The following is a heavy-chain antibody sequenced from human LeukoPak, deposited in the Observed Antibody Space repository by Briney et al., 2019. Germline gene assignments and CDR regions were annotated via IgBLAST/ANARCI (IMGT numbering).Heavy chain of an antibody. J-gene: IGHJ5*02. CDR2: IGATGAGT. Sequence: GGSLRLSCAASGFTFSSNVMSWVRQAPGKGLEWVSAIGATGAGTYYADSVKGRFTISRDNSKNTLYLQMNSLRAEDTAVYYCANRVGYSYGAWGQGTLVTVSS. D-gene: IGHD5-18*01. CDR1: GFTFSSNV. V-gene: IGHV3-23*01. CDR3: ANRVGYSYGA.